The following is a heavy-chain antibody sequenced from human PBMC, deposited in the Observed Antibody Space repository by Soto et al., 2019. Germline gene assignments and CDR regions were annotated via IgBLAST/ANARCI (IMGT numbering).Heavy chain of an antibody. D-gene: IGHD5-12*01. V-gene: IGHV3-33*01. CDR1: GFTFSSYA. CDR3: ARDLDRYAPGDYYYGMDV. Sequence: GGSLRLSCAASGFTFSSYAMHWVRQAPGKGLEWVAVIWYDGSNKYYADSVKGRFTISRDNSKNTLYLQMNSLRAEDTAVYYCARDLDRYAPGDYYYGMDVWGKRTTVTVSS. J-gene: IGHJ6*04. CDR2: IWYDGSNK.